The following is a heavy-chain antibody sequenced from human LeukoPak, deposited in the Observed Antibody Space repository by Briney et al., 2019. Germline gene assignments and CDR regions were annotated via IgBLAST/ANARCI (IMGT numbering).Heavy chain of an antibody. V-gene: IGHV1-18*04. J-gene: IGHJ5*02. D-gene: IGHD2-2*01. CDR2: ISCYNGDT. CDR1: GYTFNSHG. Sequence: ASVKVSCKASGYTFNSHGISWVRQAHGQGLEWMGWISCYNGDTNYGQKFQGRVTLTTDRTTDTAYLELRNLRSDDTAVYYCARDPSNTSGWKTWFDPWGQGTLVTVSS. CDR3: ARDPSNTSGWKTWFDP.